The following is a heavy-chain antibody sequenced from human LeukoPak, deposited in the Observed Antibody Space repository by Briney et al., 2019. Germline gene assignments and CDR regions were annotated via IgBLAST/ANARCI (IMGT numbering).Heavy chain of an antibody. J-gene: IGHJ5*02. D-gene: IGHD1-26*01. CDR3: ARRGRGDWFDP. CDR2: IWPGDSDT. V-gene: IGHV5-51*01. Sequence: GESLQISFKISGYDFTTYWIGWVRQMPGKGLECMGIIWPGDSDTRYSPSFQGQVTISADKTISTVYLQWSSLKVSDTAIYYCARRGRGDWFDPWGQGTLVTVSS. CDR1: GYDFTTYW.